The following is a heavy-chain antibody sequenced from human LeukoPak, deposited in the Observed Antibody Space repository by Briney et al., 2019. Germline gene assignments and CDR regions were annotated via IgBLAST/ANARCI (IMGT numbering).Heavy chain of an antibody. J-gene: IGHJ4*02. V-gene: IGHV3-15*01. CDR1: GFTFTNAW. CDR3: TTDKDFWGGYQDF. CDR2: IKSKADGGTT. D-gene: IGHD3-3*01. Sequence: GGSLRLSCVASGFTFTNAWMTWVRQAPGKGLEWVGRIKSKADGGTTDYVASVKGRFIISRSDSKDTMYLQMNSPKIEDTGVYYCTTDKDFWGGYQDFWGQGILVSVSS.